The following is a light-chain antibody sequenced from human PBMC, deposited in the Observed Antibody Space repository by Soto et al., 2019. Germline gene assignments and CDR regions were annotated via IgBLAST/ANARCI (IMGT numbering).Light chain of an antibody. V-gene: IGKV3-20*01. CDR2: GAS. J-gene: IGKJ2*01. CDR1: QSVSSAY. CDR3: QQYGRSPPFT. Sequence: EIVLTQSPGTLSLSPGERATLSCRASQSVSSAYLAWYQHKPGQAPRLLIYGASNRATGIPDRFSGSGSGTDFTLTISRLEPEDFAVYFCQQYGRSPPFTIGQGTKVEIK.